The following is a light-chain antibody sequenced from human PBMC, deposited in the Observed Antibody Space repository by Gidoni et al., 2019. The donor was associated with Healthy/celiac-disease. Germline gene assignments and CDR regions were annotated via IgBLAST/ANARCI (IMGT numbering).Light chain of an antibody. Sequence: QSVLTQPPSASGTPGQTITIPCSESTSNIGSTPVNWYQHIPGASPKLLIYSNSQRPSGVPARFSGSKSGTAASLDIRDLQAEDEADYYCATWVDRLNGLTFGGGTKLNVL. CDR3: ATWVDRLNGLT. CDR2: SNS. V-gene: IGLV1-44*01. CDR1: TSNIGSTP. J-gene: IGLJ2*01.